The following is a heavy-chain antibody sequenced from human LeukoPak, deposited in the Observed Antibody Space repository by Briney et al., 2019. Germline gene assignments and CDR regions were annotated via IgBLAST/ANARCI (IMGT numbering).Heavy chain of an antibody. CDR2: IQYDGSKK. CDR3: ARAAYSSTWYSRYFDL. CDR1: GFTFSSNG. Sequence: GGSLRLSCVASGFTFSSNGMHWVRQAPGKGLEWETFIQYDGSKKYYADSVKGRFTISRDNSKNTLYLEMNSLRAEDTAVYYCARAAYSSTWYSRYFDLWGRGTLVTVSS. J-gene: IGHJ2*01. D-gene: IGHD6-13*01. V-gene: IGHV3-30*02.